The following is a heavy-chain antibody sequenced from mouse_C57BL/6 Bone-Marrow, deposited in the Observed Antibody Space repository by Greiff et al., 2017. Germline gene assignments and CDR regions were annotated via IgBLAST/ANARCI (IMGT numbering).Heavy chain of an antibody. J-gene: IGHJ4*01. CDR2: IHPNSGST. D-gene: IGHD2-2*01. CDR3: ARWLYYYAMDY. V-gene: IGHV1-64*01. Sequence: QVQLQQSGAELVKPGASVKLSCKASGYTFTSYWMHWVKQRPGQGLEWIGMIHPNSGSTNYNEKFKSKATLTVDKSSSTADMQLSSLTSEDSAVYYCARWLYYYAMDYWGQGTSVTVSS. CDR1: GYTFTSYW.